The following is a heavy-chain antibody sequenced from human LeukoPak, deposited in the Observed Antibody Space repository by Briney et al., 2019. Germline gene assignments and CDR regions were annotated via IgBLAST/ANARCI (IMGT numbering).Heavy chain of an antibody. CDR2: ISSSSSTI. CDR3: ARDNRDYYDSSGYTKDDY. J-gene: IGHJ4*02. CDR1: GFTFSSYS. Sequence: GGSLRLSCAASGFTFSSYSMNWVRQAPGKGLEWVSYISSSSSTIYYADSVKGRFTISRDNAKNSLYLQMNSLRAEDTAVYYCARDNRDYYDSSGYTKDDYWGQGTLVTVS. V-gene: IGHV3-48*04. D-gene: IGHD3-22*01.